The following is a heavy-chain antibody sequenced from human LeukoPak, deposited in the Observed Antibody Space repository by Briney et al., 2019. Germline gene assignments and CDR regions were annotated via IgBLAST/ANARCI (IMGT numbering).Heavy chain of an antibody. CDR2: IYSGGTT. CDR3: ARGVEDYGFDP. CDR1: GFTVSSNY. V-gene: IGHV3-66*01. Sequence: GGSLRLSCAASGFTVSSNYMSWVRQAPGKGLEWVSLIYSGGTTYYADSVKGRFTTSRDNSKNTLYLQMNSLRAEDTAVYYCARGVEDYGFDPWGQGTLVTVSS. D-gene: IGHD4-17*01. J-gene: IGHJ5*02.